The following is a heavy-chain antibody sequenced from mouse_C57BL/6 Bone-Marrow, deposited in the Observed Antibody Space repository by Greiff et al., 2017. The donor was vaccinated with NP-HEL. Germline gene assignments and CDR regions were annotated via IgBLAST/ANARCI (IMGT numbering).Heavy chain of an antibody. J-gene: IGHJ3*01. CDR2: IYPGDGDT. Sequence: VQLQQSGPELVKPGASVKISCKASGYAFSSSWMNWVKQRPGKGLEWIGRIYPGDGDTNYNGKFKGKATLTADKSSSTAYMQRSSLTSEDSAVYFCARWTAQAIPAYWGQGTLVTVSA. D-gene: IGHD3-2*02. V-gene: IGHV1-82*01. CDR3: ARWTAQAIPAY. CDR1: GYAFSSSW.